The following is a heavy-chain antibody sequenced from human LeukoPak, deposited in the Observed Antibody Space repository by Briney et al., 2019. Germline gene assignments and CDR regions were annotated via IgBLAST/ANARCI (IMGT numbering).Heavy chain of an antibody. Sequence: PGGSLRLSCETSGFTFSNYAIHWVRQAPGKGLEWVAAIWNDGSNAYYADSVKGRFTISRDNSNNRLYLQMNSLRVEDTAVYYCARLPAYCSSTSCYYDYWGQGTLVTVSS. J-gene: IGHJ4*02. D-gene: IGHD2-2*01. CDR3: ARLPAYCSSTSCYYDY. V-gene: IGHV3-33*01. CDR2: IWNDGSNA. CDR1: GFTFSNYA.